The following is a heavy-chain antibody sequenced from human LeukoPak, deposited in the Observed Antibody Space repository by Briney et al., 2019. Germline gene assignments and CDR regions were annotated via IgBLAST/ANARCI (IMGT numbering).Heavy chain of an antibody. V-gene: IGHV3-23*01. CDR3: ASHSDGSGSYLDAFDI. CDR2: ISGGGST. Sequence: GRSLRLSCAASGFTFDTYAMTWVRQAPGRGLEWVAAISGGGSTYYADSVKGRFVISRDNSKNTLYLQMNGLKADDTAVYYCASHSDGSGSYLDAFDIWGQGTMVTVSS. J-gene: IGHJ3*02. CDR1: GFTFDTYA. D-gene: IGHD3-10*01.